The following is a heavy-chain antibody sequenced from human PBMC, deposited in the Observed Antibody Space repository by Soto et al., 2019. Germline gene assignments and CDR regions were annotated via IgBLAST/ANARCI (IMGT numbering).Heavy chain of an antibody. CDR1: GFPFSAYN. V-gene: IGHV3-48*01. Sequence: GGSLRLSCAASGFPFSAYNMNWVRQAPGKGPEWVSYISDGRSTIYYADSVKGRFTISRDNAKNSLYLQLDSLRAEDSAVYYCAQGSRTADVFVIWGQGKMVAV. J-gene: IGHJ3*02. D-gene: IGHD2-21*02. CDR3: AQGSRTADVFVI. CDR2: ISDGRSTI.